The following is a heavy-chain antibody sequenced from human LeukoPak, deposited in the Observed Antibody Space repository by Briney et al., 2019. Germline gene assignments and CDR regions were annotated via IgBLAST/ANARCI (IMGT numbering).Heavy chain of an antibody. D-gene: IGHD5-24*01. Sequence: KPSETLSLTCAVYGGSFSGYYWSWIRQPPGKGLEWIGEINHSGSTNYNPSLRSRVTISVDTSKNQFSLKLSSVTAADTALYSCARARDGYKLDYWGQGTLVTVSS. CDR2: INHSGST. CDR1: GGSFSGYY. V-gene: IGHV4-34*01. CDR3: ARARDGYKLDY. J-gene: IGHJ4*02.